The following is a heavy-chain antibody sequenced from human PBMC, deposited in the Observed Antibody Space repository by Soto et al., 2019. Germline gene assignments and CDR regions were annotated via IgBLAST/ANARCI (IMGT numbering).Heavy chain of an antibody. D-gene: IGHD4-4*01. Sequence: TLSLTCTVSGGSISSGDYYWSWIRQPPGKGLEWIGYIYYSGSTYYNPSLKSRVTISVDTSKNQFSLKLSSVTAADTAVYYCARGWMTTVTPGWFDPWGQGTLVTVSS. CDR1: GGSISSGDYY. J-gene: IGHJ5*02. CDR3: ARGWMTTVTPGWFDP. CDR2: IYYSGST. V-gene: IGHV4-30-4*01.